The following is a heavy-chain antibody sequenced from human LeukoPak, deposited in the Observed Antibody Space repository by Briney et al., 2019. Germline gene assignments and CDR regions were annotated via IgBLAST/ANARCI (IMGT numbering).Heavy chain of an antibody. Sequence: GGSLRLSCAASGFTFDNYPMAWVRRAPGKGLEWLSAITSSRGDIYYADSAKGRFTISRDNAKNSLYLQINSLRAEDTAVYYCTRVNGDSVDADYYYYMDVWGKGTTVTVSS. CDR3: TRVNGDSVDADYYYYMDV. D-gene: IGHD2-21*02. CDR2: ITSSRGDI. CDR1: GFTFDNYP. V-gene: IGHV3-21*01. J-gene: IGHJ6*03.